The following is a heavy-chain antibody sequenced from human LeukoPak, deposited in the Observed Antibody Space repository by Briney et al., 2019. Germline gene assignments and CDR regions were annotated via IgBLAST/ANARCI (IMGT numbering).Heavy chain of an antibody. D-gene: IGHD3-10*02. J-gene: IGHJ5*02. CDR1: GGSISSSSHY. Sequence: QPSETLSLICTVSGGSISSSSHYWGWIRQPPGKGLEWIGSIYYSGTTAYNPSLKSRVTISVDTSKNQFSLKLSSVTAADTAVYYCVRWQSGSMFHPPWGQGTLVTVSS. CDR3: VRWQSGSMFHPP. V-gene: IGHV4-39*01. CDR2: IYYSGTT.